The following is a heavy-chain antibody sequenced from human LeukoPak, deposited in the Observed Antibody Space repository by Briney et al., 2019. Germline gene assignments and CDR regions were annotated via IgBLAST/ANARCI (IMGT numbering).Heavy chain of an antibody. CDR2: IYYSGST. J-gene: IGHJ4*02. CDR3: ARVPTVTFFDY. Sequence: SETLSLTCTVSGGSISSSSYYWGWIRQPPGRGLEWIGTIYYSGSTYYNPSLKSRVTISVDTSKNRFSLKLSSVTAADTAVYYCARVPTVTFFDYWGQGTLVTVSS. V-gene: IGHV4-39*01. CDR1: GGSISSSSYY. D-gene: IGHD4-17*01.